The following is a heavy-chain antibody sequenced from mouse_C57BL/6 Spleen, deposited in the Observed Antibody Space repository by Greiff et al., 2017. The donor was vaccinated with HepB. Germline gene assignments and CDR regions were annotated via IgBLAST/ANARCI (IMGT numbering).Heavy chain of an antibody. J-gene: IGHJ2*01. D-gene: IGHD1-1*01. CDR1: GYTFTSYW. V-gene: IGHV1-50*01. Sequence: QVQLQQPGAELVKPGASVKLSCKASGYTFTSYWMQWVKQRPGQGLEWIGEIDPSDSYTNYNQKFKGKATLTVDTSSSTAYMQLSSLTSEDSAVYYCARNRGSSHFDYWGQGTTLTVSS. CDR3: ARNRGSSHFDY. CDR2: IDPSDSYT.